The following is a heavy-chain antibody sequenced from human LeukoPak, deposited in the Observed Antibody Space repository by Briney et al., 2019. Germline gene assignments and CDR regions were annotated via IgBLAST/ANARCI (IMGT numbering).Heavy chain of an antibody. V-gene: IGHV7-4-1*02. CDR2: INTNTGNP. D-gene: IGHD6-13*01. CDR3: AREGQAAGSAEYFQH. CDR1: GYTFTSYA. Sequence: GASVKVSCKASGYTFTSYAMNWVRQAPGQGLEWMGWINTNTGNPTYAQGFTGRFVFSLDTSVSTAYLQISSLKAEDTAVYYCAREGQAAGSAEYFQHWGQGTLVTVSS. J-gene: IGHJ1*01.